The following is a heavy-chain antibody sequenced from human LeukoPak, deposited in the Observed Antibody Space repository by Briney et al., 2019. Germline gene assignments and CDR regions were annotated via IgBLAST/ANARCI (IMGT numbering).Heavy chain of an antibody. CDR2: ISSSSSYI. V-gene: IGHV3-21*01. J-gene: IGHJ4*02. CDR1: GFTFSSYS. Sequence: GGSLRLSCAASGFTFSSYSMNWVRQAPGKGLEWVSSISSSSSYIYYADSVKGRFTISRDNAKNSLYLQMDSLRAEDTAVYYCARDYDFWSGYYFDYWGQGTLVTVSS. CDR3: ARDYDFWSGYYFDY. D-gene: IGHD3-3*01.